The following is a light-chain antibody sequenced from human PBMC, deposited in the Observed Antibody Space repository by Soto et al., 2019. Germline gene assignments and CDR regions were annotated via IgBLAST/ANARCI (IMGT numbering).Light chain of an antibody. CDR2: LNSDGSH. CDR1: SGHSNYA. CDR3: QTWGYGIVV. J-gene: IGLJ2*01. V-gene: IGLV4-69*01. Sequence: QSVLNQSPSASASLGASVKLTCTLSSGHSNYAIAWHQQQSEKGPRYLMKLNSDGSHSKGDGIPDRFSGSSSGAERYLTISCLQSEDEADYYCQTWGYGIVVFGGGTKLTVL.